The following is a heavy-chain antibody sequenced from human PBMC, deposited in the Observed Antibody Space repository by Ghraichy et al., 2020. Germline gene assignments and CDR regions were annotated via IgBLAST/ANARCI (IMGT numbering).Heavy chain of an antibody. V-gene: IGHV3-15*07. CDR3: TTAGFHDTFDI. Sequence: GESLNISCAASGFTFSHAWMNWVRQAPGKGLEWVGRIKSKIDGGTTDCAAPVKDRFTVSRDDSKNTLYLQMNSLKTEDTALYYCTTAGFHDTFDIWGQGTMVTVSS. CDR2: IKSKIDGGTT. CDR1: GFTFSHAW. J-gene: IGHJ3*02.